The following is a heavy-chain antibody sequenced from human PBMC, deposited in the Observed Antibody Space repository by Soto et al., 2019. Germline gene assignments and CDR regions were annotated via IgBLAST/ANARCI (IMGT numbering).Heavy chain of an antibody. CDR2: IIPILGIA. CDR1: GGTFSSYT. V-gene: IGHV1-69*02. J-gene: IGHJ4*02. CDR3: ARGSSTRQQGNYFDY. D-gene: IGHD2-2*01. Sequence: ASVKVSCKASGGTFSSYTISWVRQAPGQGLEWMGRIIPILGIANYAQKFQGRVTITADKSTSTAYMELSSLRSEDTAVYYCARGSSTRQQGNYFDYWGQGTLVTVSS.